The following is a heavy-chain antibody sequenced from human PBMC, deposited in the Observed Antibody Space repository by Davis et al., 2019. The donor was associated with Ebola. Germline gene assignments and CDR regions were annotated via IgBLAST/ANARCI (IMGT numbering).Heavy chain of an antibody. D-gene: IGHD5-12*01. CDR3: ARHHGGNSGYDLDY. J-gene: IGHJ4*02. Sequence: MPGGSLRLSCTVSGGSISSYYWSWIRQPPGKGLEWIGYIYYSGSTNYNPSLKSRVTISVDTSKNQFSLKLSSVTAADTAVYYCARHHGGNSGYDLDYWGQGTLATVSS. V-gene: IGHV4-59*08. CDR1: GGSISSYY. CDR2: IYYSGST.